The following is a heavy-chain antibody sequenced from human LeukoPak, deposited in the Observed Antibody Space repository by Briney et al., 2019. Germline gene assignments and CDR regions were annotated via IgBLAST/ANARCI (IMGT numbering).Heavy chain of an antibody. J-gene: IGHJ4*02. Sequence: GGSLRLSCAASGFTFTNYAMSWVRQAPGKGLEWVSAISSSGVSTYYANSVKGRFTISRDNSKNTLYLQMNSLRAEDTAIYYCAKDQQLANFDYWGQGTLVTVSS. V-gene: IGHV3-23*01. D-gene: IGHD6-13*01. CDR3: AKDQQLANFDY. CDR2: ISSSGVST. CDR1: GFTFTNYA.